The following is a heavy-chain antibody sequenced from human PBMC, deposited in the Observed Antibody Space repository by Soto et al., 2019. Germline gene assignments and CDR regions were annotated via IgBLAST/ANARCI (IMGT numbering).Heavy chain of an antibody. D-gene: IGHD3-22*01. CDR2: IVPMFGAA. V-gene: IGHV1-69*01. CDR3: AREQHAPYDSRGYYFNWFDP. Sequence: QVQLVQSGAEVKKPGSSVKVSCKASGGTISSYAVSWVRQAPGQGLEWMGGIVPMFGAANYAQKFQGRVTIIADDSTSTVYMELSSLTSEDTAVYYCAREQHAPYDSRGYYFNWFDPWGQGTLVTVSS. J-gene: IGHJ5*02. CDR1: GGTISSYA.